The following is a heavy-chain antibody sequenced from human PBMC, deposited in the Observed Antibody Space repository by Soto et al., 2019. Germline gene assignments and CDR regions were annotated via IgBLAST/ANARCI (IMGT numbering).Heavy chain of an antibody. J-gene: IGHJ6*02. Sequence: GGSLRLSCAASGFTFSSYAMHWVRQAPGKGLEWVAVISYDGSNKYYADSVKGRFTISRDNSKNTLYLQMNSLRAEDTAVYYFARVIQRVDWNYGHYYYGMDVWGQGTTVTVSS. D-gene: IGHD1-7*01. CDR3: ARVIQRVDWNYGHYYYGMDV. CDR2: ISYDGSNK. V-gene: IGHV3-30-3*01. CDR1: GFTFSSYA.